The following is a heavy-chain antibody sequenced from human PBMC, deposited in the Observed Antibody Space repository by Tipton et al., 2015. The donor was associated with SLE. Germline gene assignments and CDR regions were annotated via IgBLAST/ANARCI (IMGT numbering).Heavy chain of an antibody. CDR1: SYSISSGYY. D-gene: IGHD3-22*01. V-gene: IGHV4-38-2*01. CDR3: ARHDYDDNGYYLHYFDI. J-gene: IGHJ4*02. CDR2: IHQSGNT. Sequence: TLSLTCAVSSYSISSGYYWGWIRQPPGKGLEWVGSIHQSGNTYFNPSLKSRVTMSMDTSKNQVFLRLSFVTAADTATYYCARHDYDDNGYYLHYFDIWGQGTLVTVSS.